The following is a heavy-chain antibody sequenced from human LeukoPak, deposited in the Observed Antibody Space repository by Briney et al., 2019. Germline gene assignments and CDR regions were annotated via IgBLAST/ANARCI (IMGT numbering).Heavy chain of an antibody. D-gene: IGHD3-10*01. Sequence: ASVRVSCKASGYTFTSYAMNWVRQAPGQGLEWMGWINTNTGNPTYAQGFTGRFVFSLDTSVSTAYLQISSLKAEDTAVYYCARGPELLWFGEALGYWGQGTLVTVSS. CDR3: ARGPELLWFGEALGY. CDR2: INTNTGNP. J-gene: IGHJ4*02. CDR1: GYTFTSYA. V-gene: IGHV7-4-1*02.